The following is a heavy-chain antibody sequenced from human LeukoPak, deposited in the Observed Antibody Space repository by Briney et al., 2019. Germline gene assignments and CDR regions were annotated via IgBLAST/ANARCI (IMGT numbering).Heavy chain of an antibody. D-gene: IGHD1-1*01. CDR1: GGSISSYY. CDR3: VRLQPNTGEWAFDI. J-gene: IGHJ3*02. CDR2: ISKSGST. V-gene: IGHV4-59*01. Sequence: SETLPLTCTVSGGSISSYYWSWIRQPPGEGLEWIGYISKSGSTNYNRFHERGWTISVDTSKNQLSLKLSSVTAADTAVYHCVRLQPNTGEWAFDIWGQGPIISVSS.